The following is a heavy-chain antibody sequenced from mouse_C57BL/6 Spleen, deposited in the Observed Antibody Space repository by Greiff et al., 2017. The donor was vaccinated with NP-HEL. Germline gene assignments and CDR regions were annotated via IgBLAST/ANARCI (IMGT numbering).Heavy chain of an antibody. CDR1: GYTFTSYW. Sequence: VQLQQSGAELAKPGASVKLSCKASGYTFTSYWMHWVKQRPGQGLEWIGYINPSSGYTKYNQKFKDKATLTADKSSSTAYMQLSSLTYEDSAVYYCARSITTVVAPLAYWGQGTTLTVSS. CDR2: INPSSGYT. D-gene: IGHD1-1*01. V-gene: IGHV1-7*01. J-gene: IGHJ2*01. CDR3: ARSITTVVAPLAY.